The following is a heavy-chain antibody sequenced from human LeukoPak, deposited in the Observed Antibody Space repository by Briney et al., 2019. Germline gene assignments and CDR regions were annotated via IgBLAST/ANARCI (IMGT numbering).Heavy chain of an antibody. CDR3: AFSSHSGSYYRVPPGYMDV. J-gene: IGHJ6*03. Sequence: SQTLSLTCAISGDSFSSNSAAWNWIRQSPSRGLEWLGRTYYRSKWYNDYAVSVKSRITINPDTSKNQFSLQLNSVTPEDTAVYYCAFSSHSGSYYRVPPGYMDVWGKGTTVTISS. CDR2: TYYRSKWYN. V-gene: IGHV6-1*01. CDR1: GDSFSSNSAA. D-gene: IGHD1-26*01.